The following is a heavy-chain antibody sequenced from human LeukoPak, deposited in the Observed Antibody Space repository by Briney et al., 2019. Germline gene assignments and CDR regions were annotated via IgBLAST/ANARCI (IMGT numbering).Heavy chain of an antibody. Sequence: ASVKLSCKTSGYTFTGYYIHWVRQAPGQRLEWRGWINPNSGDTNYAQKFQGRVSMTGYTSISTAYMELSRLRSDDTAVYYCARTLVVINDAFDIWGQGTMVTVSS. CDR2: INPNSGDT. J-gene: IGHJ3*02. D-gene: IGHD3-22*01. V-gene: IGHV1-2*02. CDR1: GYTFTGYY. CDR3: ARTLVVINDAFDI.